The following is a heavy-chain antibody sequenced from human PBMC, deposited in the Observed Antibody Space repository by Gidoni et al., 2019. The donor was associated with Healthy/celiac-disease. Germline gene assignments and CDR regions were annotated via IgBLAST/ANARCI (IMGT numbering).Heavy chain of an antibody. CDR1: GFTFSSYA. V-gene: IGHV3-23*01. CDR2: ISGSGGNT. J-gene: IGHJ4*02. Sequence: EVQLLESGGGLVQPGGSLRLSCAASGFTFSSYAMSWVRQAPGKGLEWVSAISGSGGNTYYADSVKGRFTISRDNSKNTLYLQMNSLRAEDTAVYYCAKLPIVVVTAIPDYWGQGTLVTVSS. D-gene: IGHD2-21*02. CDR3: AKLPIVVVTAIPDY.